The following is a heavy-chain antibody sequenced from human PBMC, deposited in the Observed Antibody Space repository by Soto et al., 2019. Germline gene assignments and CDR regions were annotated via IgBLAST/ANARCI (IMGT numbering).Heavy chain of an antibody. CDR2: INHSGST. Sequence: SETLSLTCAVYGGSFSGYYWSWIRQPPGKGLEWIGEINHSGSTNYNPSLKSRVTISVDTSKNQFSLKLSSVTAADTAVYYCARGPNRRDNIVATMVAFDIWGQGTMVTVSS. J-gene: IGHJ3*02. V-gene: IGHV4-34*01. CDR1: GGSFSGYY. CDR3: ARGPNRRDNIVATMVAFDI. D-gene: IGHD5-12*01.